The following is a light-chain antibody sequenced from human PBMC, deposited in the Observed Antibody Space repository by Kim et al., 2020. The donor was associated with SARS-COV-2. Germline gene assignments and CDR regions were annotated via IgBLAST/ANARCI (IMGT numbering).Light chain of an antibody. CDR3: QQHGGSPPYT. J-gene: IGKJ2*01. Sequence: SPGDSAILSCRASQTIFNRYLAWYQHKPGQAPRLLIYGGSSRPTGVADRFSGSGSGTDFTLTISRLEPDDSAVYYCQQHGGSPPYTFGLGTKLEI. V-gene: IGKV3-20*01. CDR2: GGS. CDR1: QTIFNRY.